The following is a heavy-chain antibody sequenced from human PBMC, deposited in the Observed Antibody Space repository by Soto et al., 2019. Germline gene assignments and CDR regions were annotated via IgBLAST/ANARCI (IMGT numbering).Heavy chain of an antibody. Sequence: QVQLVESGGGVVQPGRSLRLSCAASGFTFSSYGMHWVRQAPGKGLEWVAVISYDGSNKYYADSVKGRFTISRDNSKNTLYLQMNSLRAEDTAGYYCAKDRALLRFLEWLLDDAVDIWGQGTMVTVSS. J-gene: IGHJ3*02. CDR2: ISYDGSNK. D-gene: IGHD3-3*01. V-gene: IGHV3-30*18. CDR1: GFTFSSYG. CDR3: AKDRALLRFLEWLLDDAVDI.